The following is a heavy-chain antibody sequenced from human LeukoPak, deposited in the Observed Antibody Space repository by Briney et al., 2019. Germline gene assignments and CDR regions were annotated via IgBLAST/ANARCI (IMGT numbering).Heavy chain of an antibody. Sequence: PGGSLRLSCAASGFTFSSYEMNWVRQAPGKGLEWVSCISSSGCTIYYADSVQGRFTISRDNAKNSLYLQMNSLRAEDTAVYYCAVNYDLDYWGQGTLVTVSS. CDR1: GFTFSSYE. D-gene: IGHD4-11*01. CDR2: ISSSGCTI. V-gene: IGHV3-48*03. J-gene: IGHJ4*02. CDR3: AVNYDLDY.